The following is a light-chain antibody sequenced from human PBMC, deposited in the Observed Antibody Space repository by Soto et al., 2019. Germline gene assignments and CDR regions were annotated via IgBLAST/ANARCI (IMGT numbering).Light chain of an antibody. J-gene: IGLJ2*01. V-gene: IGLV1-47*01. CDR3: TVWDESLRGRL. CDR1: SSSIGSNY. CDR2: RNN. Sequence: QPVLTQPPSASGTPGQRVTISCSGTSSSIGSNYLYWYQQLPGAAPRLLIYRNNHRPSGVPDRFSGAKSGTSASLAISALRSEDEADYYCTVWDESLRGRLFGGGTKVTVL.